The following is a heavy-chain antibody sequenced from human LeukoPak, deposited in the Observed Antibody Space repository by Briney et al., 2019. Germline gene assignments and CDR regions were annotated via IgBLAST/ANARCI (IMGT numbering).Heavy chain of an antibody. J-gene: IGHJ5*02. V-gene: IGHV4-34*01. Sequence: SETLSLTCAVYGESFSDDYWSGIRQPPPEGVQWNGESNHSGTAHYNPSLRSRVTISVDTSKNQFSLKLRSVTAADTAVYYCARADLGAGTLVDPWGQGTLVTVSS. CDR2: SNHSGTA. CDR3: ARADLGAGTLVDP. D-gene: IGHD3-10*01. CDR1: GESFSDDY.